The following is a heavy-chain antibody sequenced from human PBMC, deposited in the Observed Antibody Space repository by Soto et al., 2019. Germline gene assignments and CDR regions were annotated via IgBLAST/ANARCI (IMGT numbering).Heavy chain of an antibody. CDR1: GFTFSSYG. CDR2: ISYDGSNK. Sequence: QVQLVESGGGVVQPGRSLRLSCAASGFTFSSYGMHWVRQAPGKGLEWVAVISYDGSNKYYADSVKGRFTISRDNSKNTLYLQMNSLRAEDTAVYYCAKGLPSYSSSWYGRGVDYWGQGTLVTVSS. V-gene: IGHV3-30*18. D-gene: IGHD6-13*01. J-gene: IGHJ4*02. CDR3: AKGLPSYSSSWYGRGVDY.